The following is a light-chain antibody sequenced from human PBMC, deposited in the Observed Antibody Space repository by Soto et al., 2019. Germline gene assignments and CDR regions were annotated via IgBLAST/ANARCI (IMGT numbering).Light chain of an antibody. V-gene: IGLV2-14*01. CDR1: SGDIGDYNY. CDR2: DVS. Sequence: QSALTQPASVSGSPGQSITISCVGTSGDIGDYNYVSCYQQRPGKVPKVIIYDVSNRPSGVSYRFSGTKSGNTASLTVSGLQAEDEADYYCCSYTRSGTLIFGTGTKVTVL. J-gene: IGLJ1*01. CDR3: CSYTRSGTLI.